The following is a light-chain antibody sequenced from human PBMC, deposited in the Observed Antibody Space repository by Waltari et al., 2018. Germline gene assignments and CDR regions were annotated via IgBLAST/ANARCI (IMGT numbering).Light chain of an antibody. J-gene: IGKJ1*01. V-gene: IGKV3-20*01. CDR2: GAS. CDR3: QHYVRIPVT. CDR1: QSVSRS. Sequence: EIVLTQSPGTLSLSPGERATLSCRASQSVSRSLAWYQQKSGQAPRLLIYGASSRATGVPDMFSGSGSGTDFSLTISRLEPEDFAVYYCQHYVRIPVTFGQGTKVEIK.